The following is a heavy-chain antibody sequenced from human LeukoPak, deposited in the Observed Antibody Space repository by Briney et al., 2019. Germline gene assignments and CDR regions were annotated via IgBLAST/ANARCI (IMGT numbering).Heavy chain of an antibody. CDR1: GFTFDDYA. V-gene: IGHV3-9*01. D-gene: IGHD6-19*01. CDR3: AKDMGQWLAFDY. CDR2: ISWNSGSI. J-gene: IGHJ4*02. Sequence: PGRSLRLSCAASGFTFDDYAMHWVRQAPGKGLEWVSGISWNSGSIGYADSVKGRFTISRDNAKNSLYLQMNSLRAEDTALYYCAKDMGQWLAFDYWGQGTLVTVSS.